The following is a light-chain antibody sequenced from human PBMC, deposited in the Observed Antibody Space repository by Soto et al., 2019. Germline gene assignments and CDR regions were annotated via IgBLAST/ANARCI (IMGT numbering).Light chain of an antibody. V-gene: IGLV2-14*01. J-gene: IGLJ1*01. CDR3: SSYTSSSTQYV. CDR2: DVS. CDR1: SSDVGGYNY. Sequence: QSALTQPASVSGSPGQSIAISCTGTSSDVGGYNYVSWYQQHPGKAPKLLIYDVSNRPSGVSYRFSGSKSGNTASLTISGLQTEDEADYYCSSYTSSSTQYVFGTGTKLTVL.